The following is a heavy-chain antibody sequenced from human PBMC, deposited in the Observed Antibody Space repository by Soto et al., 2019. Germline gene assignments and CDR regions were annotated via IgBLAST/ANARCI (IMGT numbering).Heavy chain of an antibody. Sequence: SQTLALTCAISGDSVSSNSAAWNWIRQSPSRGREWLGRTYYRSKWYNDYAVSVKSRITINPDTSKNQFSLQLNSVTPEATAVYYCARDTTRCSGGSCYSFDHWGQGTLVTVSS. CDR3: ARDTTRCSGGSCYSFDH. V-gene: IGHV6-1*01. CDR2: TYYRSKWYN. J-gene: IGHJ5*02. D-gene: IGHD2-15*01. CDR1: GDSVSSNSAA.